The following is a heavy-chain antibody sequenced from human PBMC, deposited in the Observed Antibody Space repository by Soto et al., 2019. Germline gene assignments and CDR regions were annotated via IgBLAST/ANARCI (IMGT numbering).Heavy chain of an antibody. Sequence: EVQLLESGGRLVQPGGSLRLSCATSGFTFSSYAMGWVRQAPGKGLEWASSITGSGGSQYYADSVKGRFTLSRENTKNTLYLQMNRLRAEDTALYYCARHLGGTQSHFIYWGQGTLVTVSS. V-gene: IGHV3-23*01. CDR2: ITGSGGSQ. CDR3: ARHLGGTQSHFIY. D-gene: IGHD2-15*01. J-gene: IGHJ4*02. CDR1: GFTFSSYA.